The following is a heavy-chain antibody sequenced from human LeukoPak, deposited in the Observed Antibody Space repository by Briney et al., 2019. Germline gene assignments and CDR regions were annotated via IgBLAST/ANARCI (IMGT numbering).Heavy chain of an antibody. J-gene: IGHJ4*02. V-gene: IGHV3-72*01. CDR3: ARAGYSYNWYNRGLDY. Sequence: GGSLRLSCAATGFTFSDHYMDWVRQAPGKGLEWVGRIRDRANSYTTEYDASVKGRFTISRDDTKNSLFLQMNSLKTEDTAVYYCARAGYSYNWYNRGLDYWGQGTLVTVSS. CDR2: IRDRANSYTT. D-gene: IGHD6-13*01. CDR1: GFTFSDHY.